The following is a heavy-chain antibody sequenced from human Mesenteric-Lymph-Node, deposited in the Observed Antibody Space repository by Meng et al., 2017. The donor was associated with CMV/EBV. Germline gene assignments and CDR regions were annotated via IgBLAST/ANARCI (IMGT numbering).Heavy chain of an antibody. CDR3: ERVRYDTSGYYARDNYYYGMDV. J-gene: IGHJ6*02. V-gene: IGHV3-74*01. CDR2: INSDGSAT. CDR1: GFTLSTYW. D-gene: IGHD3-22*01. Sequence: GESLKISCAASGFTLSTYWMHWVRQTPGKGLVWVSRINSDGSATSYADSVKGRFTISRDNAKNRLYLQMNSLRVEDTAVYYCERVRYDTSGYYARDNYYYGMDVWGQGTTVTVSS.